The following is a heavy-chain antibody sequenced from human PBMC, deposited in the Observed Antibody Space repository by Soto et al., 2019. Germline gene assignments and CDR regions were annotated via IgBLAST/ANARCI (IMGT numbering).Heavy chain of an antibody. CDR2: ISWNSGNI. J-gene: IGHJ4*02. V-gene: IGHV3-9*01. CDR3: AKDIRHDFWSGYSTGFDY. CDR1: GFTFGDYA. D-gene: IGHD3-3*01. Sequence: GGSLRLSCAASGFTFGDYAMHWVRQAPGKGLEWVSGISWNSGNIGYADSVKGRFTISRDNAKNSLSLQMNSLRAEDTALYYCAKDIRHDFWSGYSTGFDYWGQGTLVTVSS.